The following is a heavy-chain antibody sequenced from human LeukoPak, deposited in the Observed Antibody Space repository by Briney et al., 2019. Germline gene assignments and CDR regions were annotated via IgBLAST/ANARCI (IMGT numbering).Heavy chain of an antibody. CDR1: GGPFSGYY. V-gene: IGHV4-34*01. D-gene: IGHD3-3*01. CDR3: AIGYNFWSGYYPLSYMDV. CDR2: INHSGST. J-gene: IGHJ6*03. Sequence: SETLSLTCAVYGGPFSGYYWSWIRQPPGKRLEWIGEINHSGSTNYNPSLKSRVTISVDTSKNQFSLKLSSVTAADTAVYYCAIGYNFWSGYYPLSYMDVWGKGTTVTVSS.